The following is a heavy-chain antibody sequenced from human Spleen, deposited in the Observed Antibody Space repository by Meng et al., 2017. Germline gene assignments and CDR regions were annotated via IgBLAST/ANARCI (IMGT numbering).Heavy chain of an antibody. D-gene: IGHD4-17*01. CDR3: AREAKYVYGDPAFDY. CDR2: MNGNSGNT. V-gene: IGHV1-8*01. J-gene: IGHJ4*02. CDR1: GYTFSSYD. Sequence: ASVKVSCKASGYTFSSYDINWVRQATGQGREWLGWMNGNSGNTGNADKFQGRVIMTMNISLGTAYMELSRLRSEETAVYYCAREAKYVYGDPAFDYWGQGTLVTVSS.